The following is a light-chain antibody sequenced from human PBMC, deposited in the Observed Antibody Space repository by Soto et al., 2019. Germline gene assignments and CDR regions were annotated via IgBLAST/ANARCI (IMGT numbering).Light chain of an antibody. CDR2: GVS. J-gene: IGLJ1*01. CDR1: DTDVGSYNL. V-gene: IGLV2-18*02. Sequence: QSVLTQPPSVSGSPGQSVTISCTGTDTDVGSYNLAPLYRQPPGTAPKLLIYGVSKRPSGVPDRFSGSKSGNTASLIISGLQAEEEGEYYCCSYTSSTHYVFGTGTQVTVL. CDR3: CSYTSSTHYV.